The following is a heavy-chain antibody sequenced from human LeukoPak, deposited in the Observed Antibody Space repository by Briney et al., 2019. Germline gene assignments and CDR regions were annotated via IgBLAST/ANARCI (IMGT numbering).Heavy chain of an antibody. CDR1: GGTFSSYA. CDR2: IIPIFGTA. Sequence: ASVKVSCKASGGTFSSYAISWVRQAPGQGLEWMGGIIPIFGTANYAQKFQGRVTITTDESTSTASMELSSLRSEDTAVYYCARERREGGSYYYYYMDVWGKGTTVTVSS. D-gene: IGHD1-26*01. V-gene: IGHV1-69*05. CDR3: ARERREGGSYYYYYMDV. J-gene: IGHJ6*03.